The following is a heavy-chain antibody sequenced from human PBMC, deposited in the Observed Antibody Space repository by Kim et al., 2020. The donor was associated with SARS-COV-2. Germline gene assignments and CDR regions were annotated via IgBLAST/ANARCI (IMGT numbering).Heavy chain of an antibody. Sequence: GGSLRLSCTASGFTFSSYAMSWVRQAPGMGLEWVSSISGSGSNKYYSDSLKGRLTISRDNSKNTLYLEMHSLKVEDTAFYYCTKESALFSDSWAQGTLVTVSA. V-gene: IGHV3-23*01. CDR1: GFTFSSYA. J-gene: IGHJ4*02. D-gene: IGHD3-3*01. CDR2: ISGSGSNK. CDR3: TKESALFSDS.